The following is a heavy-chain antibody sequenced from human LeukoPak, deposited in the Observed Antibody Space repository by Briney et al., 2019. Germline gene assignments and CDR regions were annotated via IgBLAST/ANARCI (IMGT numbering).Heavy chain of an antibody. J-gene: IGHJ3*02. D-gene: IGHD6-19*01. CDR3: AREDSSGWFYAFDI. Sequence: PGGSLRLSCAASGFTFSSYSMNWVRQAPGKGLEWVSYISSSSGLIYYADSVKGRFTISRGNAKNSLYLQMNSLRAEDTAVYYCAREDSSGWFYAFDIWGQGTMVTVSS. V-gene: IGHV3-48*01. CDR1: GFTFSSYS. CDR2: ISSSSGLI.